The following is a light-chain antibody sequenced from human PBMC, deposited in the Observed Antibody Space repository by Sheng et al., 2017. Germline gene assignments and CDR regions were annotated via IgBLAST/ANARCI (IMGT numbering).Light chain of an antibody. CDR2: LGS. Sequence: DIVMTQSPLSLSVTPGEPASISCRSSQSLLHTNGRTYLDWYLQKPGQSPQLLIFLGSYRASGVPDRFSGSGSGTDFTLKISRVEAEDVGLYYCMQAVQTPFTFGPGTKLDIK. CDR1: QSLLHTNGRTY. V-gene: IGKV2-28*01. CDR3: MQAVQTPFT. J-gene: IGKJ3*01.